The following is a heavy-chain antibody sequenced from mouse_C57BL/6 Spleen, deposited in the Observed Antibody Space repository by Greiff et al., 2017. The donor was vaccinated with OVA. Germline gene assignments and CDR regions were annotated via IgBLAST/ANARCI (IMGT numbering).Heavy chain of an antibody. Sequence: EVKLVESGGGLVKPGGSLKLSCAASGFTFSDHGMHWVRQAPEKGLEWVANISSGSSTRYYADTVKGRFNISRDNAKNTLVLQMTSLRSEDTAMYYCARPGLNAMDYWGQGTSVTVSS. CDR2: ISSGSSTR. J-gene: IGHJ4*01. CDR3: ARPGLNAMDY. D-gene: IGHD3-3*01. V-gene: IGHV5-17*01. CDR1: GFTFSDHG.